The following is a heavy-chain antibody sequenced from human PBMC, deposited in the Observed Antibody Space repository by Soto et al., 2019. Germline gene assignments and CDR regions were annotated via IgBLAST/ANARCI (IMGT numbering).Heavy chain of an antibody. V-gene: IGHV1-18*01. CDR3: ARDVERELVELGLSFSGMDV. CDR2: ISAYSGHT. CDR1: GYTFTDYS. J-gene: IGHJ6*02. Sequence: QVQLVQSGGEVKKPGASVKVSCKASGYTFTDYSISWVRQAPGQGLEWMGWISAYSGHTNYVQHLRGRGSMTTDKPTNTAYMELRSLTSDDTAVYYCARDVERELVELGLSFSGMDVWGRGTSITVSS. D-gene: IGHD7-27*01.